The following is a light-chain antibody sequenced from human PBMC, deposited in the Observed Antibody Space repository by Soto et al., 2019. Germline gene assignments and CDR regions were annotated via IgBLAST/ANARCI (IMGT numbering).Light chain of an antibody. J-gene: IGKJ1*01. Sequence: EIVLTQSPATLSLSPEERATLSCRASQSIRTFLAWYQHRPGQAPRLLIYDASDRATGIPARFSGSGSGTDFTLTISRLEPEDFAVYYCQQYGIIPWTFGQGSKVDIK. CDR3: QQYGIIPWT. CDR1: QSIRTF. V-gene: IGKV3-11*01. CDR2: DAS.